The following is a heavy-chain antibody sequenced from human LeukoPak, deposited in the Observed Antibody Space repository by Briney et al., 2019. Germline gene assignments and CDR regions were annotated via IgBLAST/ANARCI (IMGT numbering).Heavy chain of an antibody. CDR1: GFTFSTSW. CDR2: LKQDGSEK. D-gene: IGHD3-22*01. V-gene: IGHV3-7*01. J-gene: IGHJ4*02. CDR3: ARVLYDSMAH. Sequence: GGSLRLSCAASGFTFSTSWMSWVRQAPGKGGEWVANLKQDGSEKYYVDSVKGRFTISRDNAKNSLYLQMNSLRAEDTAVYYCARVLYDSMAHWGQGPLVTVSP.